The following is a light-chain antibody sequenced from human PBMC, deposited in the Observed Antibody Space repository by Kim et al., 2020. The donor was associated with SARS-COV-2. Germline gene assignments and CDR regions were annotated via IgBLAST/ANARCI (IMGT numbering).Light chain of an antibody. Sequence: RQRVTISCSRNSANIGNNSVNWYQQFAGKAPKLLIYYTDLLSSGGSDRFSGSKSGTSASLAISGLQSEDEADYYCETWDDSVNGWVFGGGTKLTVL. V-gene: IGLV1-36*01. CDR2: YTD. CDR3: ETWDDSVNGWV. J-gene: IGLJ3*02. CDR1: SANIGNNS.